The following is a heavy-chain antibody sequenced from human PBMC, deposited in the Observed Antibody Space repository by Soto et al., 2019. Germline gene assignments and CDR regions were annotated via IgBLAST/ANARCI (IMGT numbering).Heavy chain of an antibody. J-gene: IGHJ6*02. CDR2: IYYSGST. Sequence: QVRLQESGPGLVKPSETLSLSCLVSGDSVGNGPYYWSWIRQSPGEGLEWIAYIYYSGSTNVNPSLENLVNISIDMSKNQFFLELRSVTAADAAVYFCARVGSSCHSGGFYYYYGLGVWGQGTTVAISS. CDR1: GDSVGNGPYY. V-gene: IGHV4-61*01. D-gene: IGHD1-26*01. CDR3: ARVGSSCHSGGFYYYYGLGV.